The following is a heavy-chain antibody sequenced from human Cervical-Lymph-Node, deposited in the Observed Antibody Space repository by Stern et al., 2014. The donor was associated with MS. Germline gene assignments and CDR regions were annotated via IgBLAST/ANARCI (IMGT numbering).Heavy chain of an antibody. D-gene: IGHD1-26*01. CDR3: AKDGRSSPTYYGMDV. J-gene: IGHJ6*02. V-gene: IGHV3-9*01. CDR1: GFTFDDYG. Sequence: EVQLVESGGGLVQPGRSLRLSCAASGFTFDDYGMNWVRPAPGKGLEWVSGISWNSGSVVYADSVKGRFTISRDNAKNSLYLQMNSLRADDTALYYCAKDGRSSPTYYGMDVWGQGTTVTVSS. CDR2: ISWNSGSV.